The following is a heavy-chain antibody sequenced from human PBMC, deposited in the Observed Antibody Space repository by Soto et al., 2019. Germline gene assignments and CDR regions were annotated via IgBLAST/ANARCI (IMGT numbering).Heavy chain of an antibody. D-gene: IGHD3-22*01. V-gene: IGHV3-30-3*01. CDR2: ISYDGSNK. J-gene: IGHJ6*02. CDR1: GFTFSSYA. CDR3: ARDWLVVVIGNYGMDV. Sequence: QVQLVESGGGVVQPGRSLRLSCAASGFTFSSYAMHWVRQAPGKGLEWVAVISYDGSNKYYADSVKGRFTISRDTSKNTLYLQMNSLRAEDTAVYYCARDWLVVVIGNYGMDVWGQGTTVTVSS.